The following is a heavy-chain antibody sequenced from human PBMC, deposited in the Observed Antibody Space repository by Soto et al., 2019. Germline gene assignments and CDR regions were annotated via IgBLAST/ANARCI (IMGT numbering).Heavy chain of an antibody. J-gene: IGHJ4*02. CDR2: IYNSGSS. D-gene: IGHD3-3*01. CDR3: ARFFGVVVAFDY. V-gene: IGHV4-59*08. Sequence: SETLSLTCSVSGDSVSSYYWTWIRQSPGKGLEWIGYIYNSGSSNYNPSLKSRVTISADTSKNQFSLKLTSVTAADTAVYYCARFFGVVVAFDYWGQGTLVTV. CDR1: GDSVSSYY.